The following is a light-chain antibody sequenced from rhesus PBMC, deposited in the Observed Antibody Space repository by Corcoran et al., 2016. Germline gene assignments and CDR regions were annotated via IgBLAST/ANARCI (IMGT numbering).Light chain of an antibody. CDR2: GAS. CDR3: QKYSSSPYS. Sequence: QVILTQSPATLSLSPGERATLSCRASQSVSSYLAWYQQKPGQAPRLHIYGASSRATDIPDRVSGSGSGTEFTLTISSLEPEDFAVYYCQKYSSSPYSFGQGTKVEIK. V-gene: IGKV3-53*01. J-gene: IGKJ2*01. CDR1: QSVSSY.